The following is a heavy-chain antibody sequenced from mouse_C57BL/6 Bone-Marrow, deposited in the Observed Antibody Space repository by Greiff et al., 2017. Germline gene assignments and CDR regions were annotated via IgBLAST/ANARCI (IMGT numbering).Heavy chain of an antibody. D-gene: IGHD4-1*01. CDR2: INPNYGTT. V-gene: IGHV1-39*01. Sequence: EVKLVESGPELVKPGASVKISCKASGYSFTDYNMNWVKQSNGKSLEWIGVINPNYGTTSYNQKFKGKATLTVDQSSSTAYMQLNSLTSEDSAVYYCARFTTGTGPWFAYWGQGTLVTVSA. CDR1: GYSFTDYN. CDR3: ARFTTGTGPWFAY. J-gene: IGHJ3*01.